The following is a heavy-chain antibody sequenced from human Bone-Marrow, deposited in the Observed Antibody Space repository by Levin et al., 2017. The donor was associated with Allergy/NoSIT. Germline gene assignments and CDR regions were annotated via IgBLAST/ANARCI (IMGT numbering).Heavy chain of an antibody. CDR1: GFTFSDYS. V-gene: IGHV3-21*01. CDR2: LSSSSNYI. J-gene: IGHJ4*02. D-gene: IGHD3-22*01. Sequence: GESLKISCAASGFTFSDYSMNWVRQAPGKGLEWVSSLSSSSNYIYYADSVKGRFTISRDNAKNSLYLHMDSLRAEDTALYYCARADYNRSGYPLDYWGQGTLVTVSS. CDR3: ARADYNRSGYPLDY.